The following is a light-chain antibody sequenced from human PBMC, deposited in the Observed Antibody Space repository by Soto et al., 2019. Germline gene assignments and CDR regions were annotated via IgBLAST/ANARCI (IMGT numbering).Light chain of an antibody. J-gene: IGLJ2*01. CDR1: RNDVGGYNY. CDR3: YSYADNYTWL. CDR2: DVT. Sequence: QSVLTQPRSVSGSPGQSVTISCTGTRNDVGGYNYVSWFQQRPGKAPKLMIYDVTKRPSGVPDRFSGSRSGNTASLTISGLQAEDEADYYCYSYADNYTWLFGGGTKLTVL. V-gene: IGLV2-11*01.